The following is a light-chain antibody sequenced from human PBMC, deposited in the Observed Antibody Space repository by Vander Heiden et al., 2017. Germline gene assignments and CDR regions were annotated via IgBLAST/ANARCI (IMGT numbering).Light chain of an antibody. CDR3: QSFDASLRGWV. Sequence: QSVLTQPPSVSGAPGQRVTISCTGSRSDIGAGHDVPWYQQLPGTAPKLLIYRNSNRPSGVPDRFSASKSGSSASMAITGLQAEDEADYYCQSFDASLRGWVFGGGTKLTVL. J-gene: IGLJ3*02. V-gene: IGLV1-40*01. CDR2: RNS. CDR1: RSDIGAGHD.